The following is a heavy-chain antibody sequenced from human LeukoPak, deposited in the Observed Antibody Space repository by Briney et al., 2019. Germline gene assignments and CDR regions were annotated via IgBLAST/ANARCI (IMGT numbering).Heavy chain of an antibody. D-gene: IGHD2-2*01. CDR3: ARDSSTDRSSDY. V-gene: IGHV3-74*01. Sequence: GGSLRLSCAASGFTFSNYWMHWVRQAPGKGLVWVSRINTDGSSRSYADSVKGRFTISRDNAKNTLYLQMKSLRAEDTALYYCARDSSTDRSSDYWGQGTLVTVSS. CDR1: GFTFSNYW. J-gene: IGHJ4*02. CDR2: INTDGSSR.